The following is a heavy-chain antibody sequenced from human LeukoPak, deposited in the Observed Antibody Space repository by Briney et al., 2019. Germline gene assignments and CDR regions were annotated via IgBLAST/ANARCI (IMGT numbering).Heavy chain of an antibody. D-gene: IGHD3-3*01. Sequence: GGSLRLSCAASGFTFSSYSVNWVRQAPGKGLEWVSSISSSSSYIYYADSVKGRFTISRDNAKNSLYLQMNSLRAEDTAVYYCARGDSQTTKTYYDFWSGYSYYYGMDVWGQGTTVTVSS. J-gene: IGHJ6*02. CDR3: ARGDSQTTKTYYDFWSGYSYYYGMDV. CDR2: ISSSSSYI. CDR1: GFTFSSYS. V-gene: IGHV3-21*01.